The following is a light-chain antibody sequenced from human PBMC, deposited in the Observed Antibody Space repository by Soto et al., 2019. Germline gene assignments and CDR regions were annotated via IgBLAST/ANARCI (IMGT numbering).Light chain of an antibody. V-gene: IGLV2-8*01. J-gene: IGLJ1*01. CDR1: SNDVGGYNF. CDR2: EVT. CDR3: NSYAGSNTYV. Sequence: QSALTQPPSASGSPGQSVTISCTGTSNDVGGYNFVSWYQHHPGKAPILIIYEVTKRPSGVPNRFSGSKSGNTASLTVSGLQAEDEADYYCNSYAGSNTYVFGTGTKGTVL.